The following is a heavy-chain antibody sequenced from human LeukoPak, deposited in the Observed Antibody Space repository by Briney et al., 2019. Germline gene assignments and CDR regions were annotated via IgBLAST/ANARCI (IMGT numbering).Heavy chain of an antibody. CDR3: AKDHHSSASLDP. CDR2: IRYDGSNK. Sequence: PGGSLRLSCAASGFTFSSYGMHWVRQAPGKGLEWVAFIRYDGSNKYYADSVKGRFTISRDNSKNTLYLQMDSLRAEDTAVYYCAKDHHSSASLDPWGQGTLVTVSS. CDR1: GFTFSSYG. V-gene: IGHV3-30*02. D-gene: IGHD1-14*01. J-gene: IGHJ5*02.